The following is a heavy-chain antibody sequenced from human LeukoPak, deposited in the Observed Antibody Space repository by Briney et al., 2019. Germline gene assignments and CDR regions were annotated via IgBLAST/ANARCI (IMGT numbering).Heavy chain of an antibody. J-gene: IGHJ4*02. D-gene: IGHD6-19*01. CDR1: GFTFSDYY. Sequence: GGSLRLSCAASGFTFSDYYMSWIRQAPGKGLEWVSSISSSSSYIYYADSVKGRFTISRDNAKNSLYLQMNSLRAEDTAVYYCARSIAVAGLDYWGQGTLVTVSS. CDR3: ARSIAVAGLDY. V-gene: IGHV3-11*06. CDR2: ISSSSSYI.